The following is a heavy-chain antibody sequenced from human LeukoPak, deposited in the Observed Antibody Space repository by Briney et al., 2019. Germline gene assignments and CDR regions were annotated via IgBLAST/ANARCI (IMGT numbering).Heavy chain of an antibody. CDR3: ARDSSHSSGCLGY. V-gene: IGHV3-48*01. CDR2: ISSSSSTI. D-gene: IGHD6-19*01. Sequence: QPGGSLRLSCAASGFTFSSYSMNWVRQAPGKGLEWVSYISSSSSTIYYADSVKGRFTISRDNAKNSLYLQMNSLRAEDTAVYYCARDSSHSSGCLGYWGQGTLVTVSS. CDR1: GFTFSSYS. J-gene: IGHJ4*02.